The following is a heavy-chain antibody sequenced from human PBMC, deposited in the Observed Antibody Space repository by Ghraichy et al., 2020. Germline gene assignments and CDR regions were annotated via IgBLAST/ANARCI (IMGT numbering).Heavy chain of an antibody. CDR1: GFTFRNYW. CDR2: INGVGGAT. Sequence: LTCAASGFTFRNYWMNWVRQVPGKGLVWVSRINGVGGATTYADSVKGRFTIFRDNVKNTLYLDMNSLRAEDTAVYYCTRDQATGSWAGYYYYMDVWGKGTTVTVSS. CDR3: TRDQATGSWAGYYYYMDV. D-gene: IGHD3-10*01. J-gene: IGHJ6*03. V-gene: IGHV3-74*03.